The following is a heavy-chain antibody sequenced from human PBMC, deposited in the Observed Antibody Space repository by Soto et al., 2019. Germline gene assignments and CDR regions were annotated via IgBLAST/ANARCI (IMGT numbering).Heavy chain of an antibody. V-gene: IGHV1-58*01. D-gene: IGHD3-22*01. CDR2: IVVGSGNT. CDR3: ARHVYYDSSGFHYYYYYGMDV. J-gene: IGHJ6*02. CDR1: GFTFYASA. Sequence: SVKVSCKASGFTFYASAVQWVRQARGQRLEWIGWIVVGSGNTNYAQKLQERITITRDMSTSTAYMELSSLTSEDTAMYYCARHVYYDSSGFHYYYYYGMDVWGQGTTVTVSS.